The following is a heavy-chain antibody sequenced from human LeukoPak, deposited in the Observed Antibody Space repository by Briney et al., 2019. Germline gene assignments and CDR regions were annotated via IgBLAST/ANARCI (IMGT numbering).Heavy chain of an antibody. CDR3: AKQSAGSAAWYSLHYDF. D-gene: IGHD6-13*01. V-gene: IGHV3-23*01. Sequence: GGSLRLSCAVSGFTLSSYAMTWVRQAPGRGLEWVSSVDGGGGGTYYADSVKGRFTISRDNSKDTLYLQMNGLRAEDTAVYFCAKQSAGSAAWYSLHYDFWGQGTLVTVSS. CDR2: VDGGGGGT. J-gene: IGHJ4*02. CDR1: GFTLSSYA.